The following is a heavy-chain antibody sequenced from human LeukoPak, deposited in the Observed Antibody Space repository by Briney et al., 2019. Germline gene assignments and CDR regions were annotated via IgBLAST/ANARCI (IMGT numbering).Heavy chain of an antibody. Sequence: ASVKVSCMASGVYAITWVRQAPGQGLEGMGRIVPSLDIAIYAQTFQDRVTFSADKSTNTTYMELRRLRSDDTAVYYCARDIRRGLGAYLGYFDYWGRGTLVTVSS. CDR2: IVPSLDIA. J-gene: IGHJ4*02. D-gene: IGHD2/OR15-2a*01. CDR3: ARDIRRGLGAYLGYFDY. CDR1: GVYA. V-gene: IGHV1-69*04.